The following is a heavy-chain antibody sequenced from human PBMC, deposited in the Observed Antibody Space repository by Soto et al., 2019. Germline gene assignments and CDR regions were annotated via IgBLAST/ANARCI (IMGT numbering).Heavy chain of an antibody. D-gene: IGHD4-17*01. V-gene: IGHV3-33*01. CDR2: IWYDGTQK. CDR1: GFTFNTYS. CDR3: ARAGGTTVTGLWHFDS. Sequence: QVQLAESGGGVVKPGRSLRLSCEASGFTFNTYSMHWVRQPPGKGLEWLAAIWYDGTQKYYADSVKGRFIISRDNSKKTLYLEMNSLRAEDKAVYYCARAGGTTVTGLWHFDSWGKGTLVTVSS. J-gene: IGHJ4*02.